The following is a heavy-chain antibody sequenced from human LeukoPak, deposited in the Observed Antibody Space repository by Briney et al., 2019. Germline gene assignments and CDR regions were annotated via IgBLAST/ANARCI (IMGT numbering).Heavy chain of an antibody. Sequence: ASVNVSCKAPGYTFMKYGFSWVRQAPGQGLEWLGWISTYNGNTKYAEKFQGRVTMTTDTSTSTAYMELRSLRSDDTAVYHCARDPKWEGWNTEGRVMDVWGQGTTVTVSS. CDR2: ISTYNGNT. D-gene: IGHD1-26*01. CDR3: ARDPKWEGWNTEGRVMDV. CDR1: GYTFMKYG. V-gene: IGHV1-18*01. J-gene: IGHJ6*02.